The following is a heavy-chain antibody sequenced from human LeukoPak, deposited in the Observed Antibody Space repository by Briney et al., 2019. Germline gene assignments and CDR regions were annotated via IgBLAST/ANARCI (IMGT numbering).Heavy chain of an antibody. V-gene: IGHV3-66*02. Sequence: GGSLRLSCAASGFIVSSNYMNWVRQGPGKGLEWVSVIYRGGNTFYTDSVRGRFTISRVNSKNILYLQMNSLRPEDTAVYYCARGFYEFEDSGYYFDFWGQGTLVTVSS. J-gene: IGHJ4*02. D-gene: IGHD3-22*01. CDR3: ARGFYEFEDSGYYFDF. CDR1: GFIVSSNY. CDR2: IYRGGNT.